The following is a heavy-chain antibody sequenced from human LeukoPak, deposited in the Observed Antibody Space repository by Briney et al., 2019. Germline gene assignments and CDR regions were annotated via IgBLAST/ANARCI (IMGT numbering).Heavy chain of an antibody. D-gene: IGHD5-24*01. J-gene: IGHJ5*02. V-gene: IGHV3-43*02. CDR1: GFTFDDYA. CDR2: ISGDSSST. Sequence: GGSLRLSCAASGFTFDDYAMHWVRQAPGKGLEWVSLISGDSSSTYYTDSVKGRFTISRENSKNSLYLQMNSLKTEDTALYFCTKDPATRDGHGAWFDPWGQGTLVTVSS. CDR3: TKDPATRDGHGAWFDP.